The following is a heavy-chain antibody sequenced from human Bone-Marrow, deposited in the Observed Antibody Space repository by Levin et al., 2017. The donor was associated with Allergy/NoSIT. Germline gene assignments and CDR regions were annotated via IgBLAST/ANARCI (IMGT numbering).Heavy chain of an antibody. V-gene: IGHV3-53*01. J-gene: IGHJ4*02. Sequence: GESLKISCTASGFAVSSNFMTWVRQAPGKGLECVAVIYSGGRTHYADSVKGRFTLSRDNSKNALYLQMNSLRAGDTALYYCARGAHNLNYFFDSWGQGTLVTVSS. D-gene: IGHD1-14*01. CDR1: GFAVSSNF. CDR2: IYSGGRT. CDR3: ARGAHNLNYFFDS.